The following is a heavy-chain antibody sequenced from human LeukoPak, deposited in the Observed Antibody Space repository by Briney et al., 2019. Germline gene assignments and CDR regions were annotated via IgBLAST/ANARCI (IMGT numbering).Heavy chain of an antibody. J-gene: IGHJ4*02. CDR3: VKDSSWMGEYYFDY. CDR1: EFTFSSYG. Sequence: GGSLRLSCAASEFTFSSYGMHWVRQAPGKGLEWVAVISYDGSNKFYADSVKGRFTISRDNSKNTLYLQMNSLRADDTAVYYCVKDSSWMGEYYFDYWGQGTLVTVSS. V-gene: IGHV3-30*18. D-gene: IGHD3-16*01. CDR2: ISYDGSNK.